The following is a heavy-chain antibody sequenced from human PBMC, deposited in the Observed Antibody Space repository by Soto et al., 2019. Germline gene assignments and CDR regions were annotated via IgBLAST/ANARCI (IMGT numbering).Heavy chain of an antibody. CDR1: GGSISSYY. V-gene: IGHV4-59*01. CDR3: ARGSSSGYYGMDV. Sequence: TLSLTCTVSGGSISSYYWSWIRQPPGKGLEWIGYIYYSGSTNYNPSLKSRVTISVDTSKNQFSLKLSSVTAADTAVYYCARGSSSGYYGMDVWGQGTTVTVSS. J-gene: IGHJ6*02. D-gene: IGHD6-6*01. CDR2: IYYSGST.